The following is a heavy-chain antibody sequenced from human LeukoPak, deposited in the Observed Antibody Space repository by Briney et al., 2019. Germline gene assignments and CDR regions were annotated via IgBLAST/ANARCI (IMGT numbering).Heavy chain of an antibody. CDR2: IYYSGST. CDR1: GGSISSYY. J-gene: IGHJ5*02. D-gene: IGHD3-10*01. CDR3: ARERKWFGEFPYFDP. Sequence: SETLSLTCTVAGGSISSYYWSWIRQPPGKGLEWGGYIYYSGSTNYNPSLKSPVTISLDTSKNQFSLKLSSVTAADAAVYYCARERKWFGEFPYFDPWGQGTLVTVSS. V-gene: IGHV4-59*01.